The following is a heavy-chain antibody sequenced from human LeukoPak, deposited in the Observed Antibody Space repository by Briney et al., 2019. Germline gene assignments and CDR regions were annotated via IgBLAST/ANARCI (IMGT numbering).Heavy chain of an antibody. V-gene: IGHV4-31*03. J-gene: IGHJ4*02. CDR2: IYYSGST. D-gene: IGHD3-22*01. CDR1: GGSISSGGYY. Sequence: RSSETLSLTCTVSGGSISSGGYYWSWIRQHPGKGLEWIGYIYYSGSTYYNPSLKSRVTISVDTSKNQFSLKLSSVTAADTAVYYCARAKTSSGYYYSFSFDYWGQGTLVTVSS. CDR3: ARAKTSSGYYYSFSFDY.